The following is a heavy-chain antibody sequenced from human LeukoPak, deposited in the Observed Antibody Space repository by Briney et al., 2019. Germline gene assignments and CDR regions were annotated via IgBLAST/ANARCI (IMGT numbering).Heavy chain of an antibody. CDR2: INPSGIST. V-gene: IGHV1-46*01. CDR3: ARRLYDYVWGSYRYYYYYYMDV. CDR1: GYTFTSYG. J-gene: IGHJ6*03. Sequence: ASVKVSCKASGYTFTSYGISWVRQAPGQGLEWMGLINPSGISTLYAEKFRGRIIMTRDMSTATDYMELSSLRSEDTAVYYCARRLYDYVWGSYRYYYYYYMDVWGKGTTVTVSS. D-gene: IGHD3-16*02.